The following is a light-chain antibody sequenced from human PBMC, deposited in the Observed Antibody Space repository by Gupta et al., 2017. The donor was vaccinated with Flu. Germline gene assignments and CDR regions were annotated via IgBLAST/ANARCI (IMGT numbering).Light chain of an antibody. CDR1: NLERKS. Sequence: SYVLTQPPSVSVAPGQTAKITCGGNNLERKSVHWYQQKPGQAPVLVVYDDSDRPSGIPERFSGSNSVNTAALTISRVEAGDEADYYCQVWGSISDHWVFGGGTRLTVL. J-gene: IGLJ3*02. V-gene: IGLV3-21*02. CDR3: QVWGSISDHWV. CDR2: DDS.